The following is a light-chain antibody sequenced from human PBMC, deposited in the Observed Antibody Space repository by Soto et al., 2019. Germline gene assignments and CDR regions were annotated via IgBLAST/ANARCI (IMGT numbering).Light chain of an antibody. CDR3: SSYTTSTSFIL. CDR2: EVS. V-gene: IGLV2-14*01. CDR1: SSDIGNYDF. Sequence: QSVLTQAASVCGSPGQSITISCTGTSSDIGNYDFVSWYQQVPGTAPKAMIYEVSSRPSGVSNRFSGSKSGKTASLTISGLQAEDEAYYYCSSYTTSTSFILFGGGTKVTVL. J-gene: IGLJ2*01.